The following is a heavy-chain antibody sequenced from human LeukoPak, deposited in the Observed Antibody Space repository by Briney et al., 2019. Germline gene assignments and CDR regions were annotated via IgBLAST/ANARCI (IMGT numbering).Heavy chain of an antibody. Sequence: ASVKVSFKASGGTFSSYAISWVRQAPGQGLEWMGGIIPIFGTANYAQKFQGRVTITADESTSTAYMELSSLRSEDTAVYYCATLAYYYDSSGPKDFDYWGQGTLVTVSS. CDR1: GGTFSSYA. CDR2: IIPIFGTA. V-gene: IGHV1-69*13. CDR3: ATLAYYYDSSGPKDFDY. J-gene: IGHJ4*02. D-gene: IGHD3-22*01.